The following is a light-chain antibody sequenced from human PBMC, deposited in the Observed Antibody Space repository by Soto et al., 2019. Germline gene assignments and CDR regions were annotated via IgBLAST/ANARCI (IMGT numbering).Light chain of an antibody. CDR3: QQYSSWPPLT. CDR2: GAS. Sequence: EIVMTQSPATLSVSPGERATLSCRASQSVSSNLAWYQQKPGQAPSLLIYGASTRATCIPARFSGSGSGTEFTLTISSLQSEELAVYYCQQYSSWPPLTFGGGTKVEIK. J-gene: IGKJ4*02. V-gene: IGKV3-15*01. CDR1: QSVSSN.